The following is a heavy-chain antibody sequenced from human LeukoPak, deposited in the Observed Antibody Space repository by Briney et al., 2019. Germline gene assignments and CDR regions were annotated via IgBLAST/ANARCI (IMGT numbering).Heavy chain of an antibody. V-gene: IGHV4-31*03. Sequence: PSETLSLTCTVSGGSISRGGYYWSWIRQHPGKGLEWIGYIYYSGSTYYNPSLKSRVTISVDTSKNQFSLKLSSVTAADTAVYYCAMTDRGNHPYYYYYMDVWGKGTTVTVSS. D-gene: IGHD1-14*01. CDR2: IYYSGST. CDR1: GGSISRGGYY. J-gene: IGHJ6*03. CDR3: AMTDRGNHPYYYYYMDV.